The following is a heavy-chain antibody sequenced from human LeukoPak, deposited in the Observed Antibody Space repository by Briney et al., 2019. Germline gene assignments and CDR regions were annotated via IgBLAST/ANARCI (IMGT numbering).Heavy chain of an antibody. CDR3: SGGPSYYSMDV. V-gene: IGHV3-49*04. Sequence: GGSLRLSCTPSGFTLGDFAMIWVRQAPGKGREGVGFIRSKAYGGTTDYAASVKGRFTISRDDSKSIAYLHMNSLKTEDTAVYYCSGGPSYYSMDVWGQGTTVTVSS. D-gene: IGHD3-16*01. CDR1: GFTLGDFA. J-gene: IGHJ6*02. CDR2: IRSKAYGGTT.